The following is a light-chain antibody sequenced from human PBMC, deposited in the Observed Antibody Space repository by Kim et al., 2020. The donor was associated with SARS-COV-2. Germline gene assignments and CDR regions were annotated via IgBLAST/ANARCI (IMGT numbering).Light chain of an antibody. Sequence: GDRVTITCRASQSISSWLAWYQQKAGKAPKLLIYDASSLESGVPSRFSGSGSGTEFTLTISNLQLDDFATYYCQQYNSYPFTFAGGTKV. V-gene: IGKV1-5*01. CDR2: DAS. J-gene: IGKJ4*01. CDR1: QSISSW. CDR3: QQYNSYPFT.